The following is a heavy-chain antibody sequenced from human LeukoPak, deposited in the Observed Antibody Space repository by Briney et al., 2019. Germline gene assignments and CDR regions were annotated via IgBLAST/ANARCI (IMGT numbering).Heavy chain of an antibody. V-gene: IGHV3-21*01. CDR2: ISSSSSYI. D-gene: IGHD1-1*01. Sequence: GGSLRLSCAASGFTFSSYSMNWVRQAPGKGLEWVSSISSSSSYIYYADSVKGRFTISRDNAKNSLYLQMNSLRAEDTAVYYCARDRSPGSQYNFDYWGQGTLVTVSS. CDR1: GFTFSSYS. J-gene: IGHJ4*02. CDR3: ARDRSPGSQYNFDY.